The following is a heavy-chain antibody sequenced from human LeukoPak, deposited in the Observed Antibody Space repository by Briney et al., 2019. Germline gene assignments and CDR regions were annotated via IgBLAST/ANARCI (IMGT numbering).Heavy chain of an antibody. Sequence: SETLSLTCSVSGGSISSGDYYWSWIRQPPGKGLEWIGYIFYSGSTNFNPSLKSRVTISVDTSKNQFSLKLSSVTAADPATYYCALSRTKGSIYYYLYMDVWGKGTTVTVSS. CDR2: IFYSGST. CDR1: GGSISSGDYY. V-gene: IGHV4-30-4*08. J-gene: IGHJ6*03. D-gene: IGHD2/OR15-2a*01. CDR3: ALSRTKGSIYYYLYMDV.